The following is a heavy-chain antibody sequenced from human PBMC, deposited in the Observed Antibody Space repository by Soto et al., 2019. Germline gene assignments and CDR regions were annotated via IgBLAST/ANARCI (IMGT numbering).Heavy chain of an antibody. V-gene: IGHV1-69*01. CDR3: AGEENGDYDWYFDL. D-gene: IGHD4-17*01. J-gene: IGHJ2*01. Sequence: QVQLVQSGAEVKKPGSSVKVSCKASGGTFSSYAISWVRQAPGQGLEWMGGIIPIFGTANYAQKFQGRVTITADESTSTAYMELSSMRSEETAVYYCAGEENGDYDWYFDLWGRGTLVTVSS. CDR1: GGTFSSYA. CDR2: IIPIFGTA.